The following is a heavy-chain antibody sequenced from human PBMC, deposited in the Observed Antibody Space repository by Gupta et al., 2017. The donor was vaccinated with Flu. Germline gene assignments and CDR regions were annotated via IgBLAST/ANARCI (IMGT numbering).Heavy chain of an antibody. Sequence: EVQLLESGGGLVQPGESLRLSCAASGFSFGHYVMSWVRQAPGKGPEWVSSMTGSGDKTYYADFGKGRFAISIDKSKNTLFLQMNSLRVEDTAMYFCAKGLQTGLVLPMQYWGPGTLVTVSS. D-gene: IGHD2-21*02. CDR1: GFSFGHYV. V-gene: IGHV3-23*01. CDR3: AKGLQTGLVLPMQY. J-gene: IGHJ4*02. CDR2: MTGSGDKT.